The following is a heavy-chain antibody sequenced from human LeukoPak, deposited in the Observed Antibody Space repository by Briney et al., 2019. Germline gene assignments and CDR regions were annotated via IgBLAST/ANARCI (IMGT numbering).Heavy chain of an antibody. J-gene: IGHJ4*02. CDR3: ARGQNIPA. CDR1: GFTFSSYG. CDR2: ISYDGSNK. V-gene: IGHV3-30*03. D-gene: IGHD1/OR15-1a*01. Sequence: PGRSLRLSCAASGFTFSSYGMHWVRQAPGKGLEWVAVISYDGSNKYYADSVKGRFTISRDNSKNTLYLQMNSLRAEDTAVYYCARGQNIPAWGQGTLVTVSS.